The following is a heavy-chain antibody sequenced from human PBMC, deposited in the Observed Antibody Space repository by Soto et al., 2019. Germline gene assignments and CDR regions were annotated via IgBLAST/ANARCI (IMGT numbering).Heavy chain of an antibody. CDR2: ISGSGGST. D-gene: IGHD6-13*01. CDR3: AKAPMAAAGTPYPFDY. J-gene: IGHJ4*02. V-gene: IGHV3-23*01. Sequence: GGSLRLSCAASGFTFSSYAMSWVRQAPGKGLEWVSAISGSGGSTYYADSVKGRFTISRDNSKNTLYLQMNSLRAEDTALYYCAKAPMAAAGTPYPFDYWGQGTLVTVSS. CDR1: GFTFSSYA.